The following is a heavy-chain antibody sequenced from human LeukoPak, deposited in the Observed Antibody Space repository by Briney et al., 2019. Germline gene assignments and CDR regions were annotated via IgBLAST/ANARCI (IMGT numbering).Heavy chain of an antibody. Sequence: GASVKVSCKASGYTLTDYYMHWVRQAPGQGLEWMGWINPDGGGTKYAEKFEGRISLTRDTSISTAYMDLSSLTSGDTAIYYCTRDRNTGYDPYDASDMWGQGTMVTVSS. CDR1: GYTLTDYY. D-gene: IGHD5-12*01. V-gene: IGHV1-2*02. J-gene: IGHJ3*02. CDR2: INPDGGGT. CDR3: TRDRNTGYDPYDASDM.